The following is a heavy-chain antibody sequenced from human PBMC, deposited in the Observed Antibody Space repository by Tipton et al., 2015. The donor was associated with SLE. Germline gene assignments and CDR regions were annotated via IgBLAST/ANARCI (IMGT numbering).Heavy chain of an antibody. CDR1: GYSISSGYY. D-gene: IGHD1-7*01. CDR2: FYHSGST. CDR3: ARRLNWNCLDY. J-gene: IGHJ4*02. Sequence: TLSLTCNVSGYSISSGYYWGWIRQFPGKGLEWIGSFYHSGSTYYNPSLKSRVTISVDTSKNQFSLKVSSVTAADTAVYYCARRLNWNCLDYWGQGTLVTVSS. V-gene: IGHV4-38-2*02.